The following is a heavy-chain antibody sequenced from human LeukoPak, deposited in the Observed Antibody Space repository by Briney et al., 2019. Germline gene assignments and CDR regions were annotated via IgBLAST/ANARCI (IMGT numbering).Heavy chain of an antibody. CDR3: ARAQTMAAAGTGPGDF. D-gene: IGHD6-13*01. CDR1: GYTFTGYY. J-gene: IGHJ4*02. Sequence: ASVKVSCKSSGYTFTGYYTHWVRQAPGQGLEWMGWINPSSGGTNYAQKFQGRVTMTRDTSISTAYMELSSLRSDDTAVYSCARAQTMAAAGTGPGDFWGQGTLVTVSS. V-gene: IGHV1-2*02. CDR2: INPSSGGT.